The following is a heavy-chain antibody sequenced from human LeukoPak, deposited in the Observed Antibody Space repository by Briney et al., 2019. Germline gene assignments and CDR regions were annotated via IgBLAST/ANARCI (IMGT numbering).Heavy chain of an antibody. V-gene: IGHV5-51*06. CDR3: ARVRQKVTISSSWYFDL. CDR2: IYPCDSDT. Sequence: GESLKISCKGSGYSFISYWIGWVRQMPGKGLEWMGIIYPCDSDTRYSPSFQGQVTISADKSIYTAYLQWSSLEASDTAIYYCARVRQKVTISSSWYFDLWGRGTLVTVSS. J-gene: IGHJ2*01. CDR1: GYSFISYW. D-gene: IGHD3-9*01.